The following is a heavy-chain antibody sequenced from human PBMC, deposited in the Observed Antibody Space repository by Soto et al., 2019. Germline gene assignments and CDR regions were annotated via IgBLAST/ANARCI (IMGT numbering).Heavy chain of an antibody. CDR1: GGSITSTNHY. D-gene: IGHD2-8*02. J-gene: IGHJ4*02. CDR2: IFDSGTT. Sequence: QVQLEQSGPGLVKPSQTLSLTCNISGGSITSTNHYWSWIRQSPREGLEWIGYIFDSGTTHYNPSFQGRSTMLGDHSQNQFSLTMHSVTVADSAVYYCAREVSGTGAFDYWGRGTLVTVSS. CDR3: AREVSGTGAFDY. V-gene: IGHV4-31*02.